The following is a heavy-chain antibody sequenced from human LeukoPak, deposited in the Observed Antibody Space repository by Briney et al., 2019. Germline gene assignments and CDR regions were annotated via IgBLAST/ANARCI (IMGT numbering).Heavy chain of an antibody. CDR3: ASFVPGGVVPDAFDI. J-gene: IGHJ3*02. D-gene: IGHD1-26*01. CDR1: GFTFSSYW. Sequence: GGSLRLSCAASGFTFSSYWMHWVRQAPGKGLVWVSRINSDGSSTIYADSVKGRFTISRDNAKNTLYLQMNSLRAEDTAVYYCASFVPGGVVPDAFDIWGQGTMVTVSS. V-gene: IGHV3-74*01. CDR2: INSDGSST.